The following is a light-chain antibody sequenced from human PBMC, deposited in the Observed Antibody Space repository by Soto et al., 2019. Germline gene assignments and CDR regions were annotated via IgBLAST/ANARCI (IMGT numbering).Light chain of an antibody. CDR1: QSVSSN. V-gene: IGKV3-15*01. CDR2: GAS. CDR3: QQHNNGPVWFT. J-gene: IGKJ3*01. Sequence: DIVMTQSPATLSVSPGERATLSCRASQSVSSNLAWYQQKPGQAPRLLIYGASTRATGIPARFSGSGSGTEFNLTISSRQAEDVAVDYCQQHNNGPVWFTFGPGTKVDIK.